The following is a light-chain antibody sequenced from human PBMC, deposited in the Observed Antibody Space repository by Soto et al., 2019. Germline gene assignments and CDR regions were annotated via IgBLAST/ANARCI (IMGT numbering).Light chain of an antibody. V-gene: IGLV2-11*01. CDR3: CSYAGSYSWV. CDR1: SSDVGGYEY. J-gene: IGLJ7*01. CDR2: DVT. Sequence: QSALTQPRSVSGSPGQSVTISCTGTSSDVGGYEYVSWYQQHPGQAPKFIIYDVTKRPSGVPDRFSGSKSGNTASLTISGLQAEDEADYSCCSYAGSYSWVVGGGTQLTVL.